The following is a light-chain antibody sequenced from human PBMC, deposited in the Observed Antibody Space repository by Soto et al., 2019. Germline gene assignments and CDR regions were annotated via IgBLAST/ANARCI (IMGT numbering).Light chain of an antibody. CDR3: QQYGSSPALT. CDR1: QSVSSSY. CDR2: GAS. V-gene: IGKV3-20*01. J-gene: IGKJ4*01. Sequence: EIVLTQSPGTLSLSPGERATLSCRASQSVSSSYLAWYQKKPGQAPRLLIFGASRMATGIPDRFSGSGSGTDFTLTISRLEAEDFAVYYCQQYGSSPALTFGGGTKVEIK.